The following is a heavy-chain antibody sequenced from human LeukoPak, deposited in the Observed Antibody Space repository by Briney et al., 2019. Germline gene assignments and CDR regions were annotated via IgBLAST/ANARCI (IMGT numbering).Heavy chain of an antibody. J-gene: IGHJ6*02. V-gene: IGHV4-4*02. CDR2: IYHSGST. Sequence: SETLSLTCAVSGGSIGSSNWWSWVRQPPGKGLEWIGEIYHSGSTNYNPSLKSRVTISVDKSKNQFSLKLSSVTAADTAVYYCARDGGLGHCSSTSCPGDGMDVWGQGTTVTVSS. CDR1: GGSIGSSNW. CDR3: ARDGGLGHCSSTSCPGDGMDV. D-gene: IGHD2-2*03.